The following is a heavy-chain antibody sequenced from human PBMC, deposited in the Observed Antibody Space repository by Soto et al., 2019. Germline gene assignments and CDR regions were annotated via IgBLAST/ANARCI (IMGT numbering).Heavy chain of an antibody. CDR3: AKGSGVQNVAAGLGV. CDR2: IGADGRAT. D-gene: IGHD3-10*01. J-gene: IGHJ3*01. Sequence: EVHLLESGGGFVQPGVFMRLSCAASGFTFSDYAMTWVRQAPGKGLEWVAVIGADGRATYYGDSVRGRFTVSRDNSKNTLSLQMNGLGAEDTATYFCAKGSGVQNVAAGLGVWGHGTMVTVSS. V-gene: IGHV3-23*01. CDR1: GFTFSDYA.